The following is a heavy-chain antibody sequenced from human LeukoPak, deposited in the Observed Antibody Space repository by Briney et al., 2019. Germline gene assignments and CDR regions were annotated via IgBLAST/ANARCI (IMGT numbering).Heavy chain of an antibody. J-gene: IGHJ4*02. CDR3: ARYNWGAFWYFDY. D-gene: IGHD1-20*01. CDR1: GGSISSYY. CDR2: IYYSGGT. V-gene: IGHV4-59*01. Sequence: PSETLSLTCTVSGGSISSYYWSWIRQPPGKGLEWIAYIYYSGGTNYNPSLKSRVTISVDTSKNQFSLRLSSVTAADTAVYYCARYNWGAFWYFDYWGQGTLVTVSS.